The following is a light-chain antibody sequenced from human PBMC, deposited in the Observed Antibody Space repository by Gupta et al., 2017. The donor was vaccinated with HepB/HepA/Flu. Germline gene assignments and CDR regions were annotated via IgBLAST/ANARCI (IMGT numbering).Light chain of an antibody. CDR2: GAS. CDR1: QSISSY. V-gene: IGKV1-39*01. Sequence: DIQMTQSPSSLSASVGDRVTITCRASQSISSYLNWYQQKPGKAPKLLIYGASTLQSGVPSRFSGSGSGTEFTLTISSLQPEDCGIYYCQQSYNIPTFGQGTKVEI. CDR3: QQSYNIPT. J-gene: IGKJ1*01.